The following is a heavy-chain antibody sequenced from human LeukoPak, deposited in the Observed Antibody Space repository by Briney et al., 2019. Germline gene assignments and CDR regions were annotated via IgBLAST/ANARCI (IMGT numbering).Heavy chain of an antibody. D-gene: IGHD3-9*01. CDR1: GGSISSYY. Sequence: PSETPSLTCTVSGGSISSYYWSWIRQPPGKGLEWIGYIYYSGSTNYNPSLKSRVTISVDTSKNQFSLKLSSVTAADTAVYYCARLYYDILTGPLPGWFDPWGQGTLVTVSS. CDR3: ARLYYDILTGPLPGWFDP. J-gene: IGHJ5*02. CDR2: IYYSGST. V-gene: IGHV4-59*08.